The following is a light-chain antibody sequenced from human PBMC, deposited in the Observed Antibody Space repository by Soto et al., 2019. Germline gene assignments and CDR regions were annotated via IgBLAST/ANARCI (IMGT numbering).Light chain of an antibody. Sequence: EIVMTQSPATLSLSPGERATLSCRASRNINRKLAWYQQKPGQAPRLLISGAATRATGIPARFSGSGSGTEFTLTISRLQSEDFAVYYCQQYDGSPPLIFGGGTKVEIK. CDR3: QQYDGSPPLI. V-gene: IGKV3-15*01. CDR1: RNINRK. J-gene: IGKJ4*01. CDR2: GAA.